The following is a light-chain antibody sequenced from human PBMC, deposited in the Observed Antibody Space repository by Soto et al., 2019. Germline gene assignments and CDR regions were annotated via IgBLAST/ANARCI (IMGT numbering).Light chain of an antibody. CDR3: RQDYNYPRA. J-gene: IGKJ1*01. CDR2: AAS. CDR1: QSVSSSY. Sequence: EIVLTQTRGTLCLSPGERATLSCRASQSVSSSYLAWYQQKPGQAPRPLIYAASSRATGIPDRFSGSGSGTDFTLTSRRREPEDFATYYCRQDYNYPRAFGQGTKV. V-gene: IGKV3-20*01.